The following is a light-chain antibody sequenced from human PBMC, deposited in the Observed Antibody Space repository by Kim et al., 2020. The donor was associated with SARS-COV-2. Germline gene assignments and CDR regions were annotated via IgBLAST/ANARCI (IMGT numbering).Light chain of an antibody. Sequence: HSVLTQPPSASGSPGQSVTISCTGTSSDVGGYNYVSWYQQHPGKAPKLMIYEVSKRPSGVPDRFSGSKSGNTASLSVSGLRAEDEADYYCSSYAGSNNVVFGGGTQLTFL. V-gene: IGLV2-8*01. CDR2: EVS. J-gene: IGLJ2*01. CDR1: SSDVGGYNY. CDR3: SSYAGSNNVV.